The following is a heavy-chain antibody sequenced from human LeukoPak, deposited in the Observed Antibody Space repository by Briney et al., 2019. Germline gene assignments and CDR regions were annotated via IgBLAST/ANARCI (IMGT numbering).Heavy chain of an antibody. Sequence: ASVKVSCKASGGTFSSYTISWVRQAPGQGLEWMGRIIPILGIANYAQKFQGRVTITADKSTSTAYMELSSLRSEDTAVYYCAIGGLMDCNSTSCYRNWFDPWGPGTLVTVSS. J-gene: IGHJ5*02. CDR2: IIPILGIA. CDR1: GGTFSSYT. CDR3: AIGGLMDCNSTSCYRNWFDP. D-gene: IGHD2-2*01. V-gene: IGHV1-69*02.